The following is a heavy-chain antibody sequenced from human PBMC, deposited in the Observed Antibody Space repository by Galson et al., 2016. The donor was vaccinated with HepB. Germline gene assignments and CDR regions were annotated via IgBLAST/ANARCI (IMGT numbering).Heavy chain of an antibody. CDR1: GFTFSESG. CDR2: IRDIGNSYAT. J-gene: IGHJ5*02. CDR3: ASFRQLTSHYCNTEQLEL. D-gene: IGHD2/OR15-2a*01. V-gene: IGHV3-73*01. Sequence: SLRLSCAASGFTFSESGIHWVRQASGKGLEWIGRIRDIGNSYATAYAASVEGRFTIARDDSKNTAYLRMNSLKTEDTAVYYCASFRQLTSHYCNTEQLELWGQGTLVTVSS.